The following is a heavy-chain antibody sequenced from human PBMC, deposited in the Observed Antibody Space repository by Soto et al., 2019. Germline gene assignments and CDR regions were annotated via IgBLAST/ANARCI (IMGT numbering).Heavy chain of an antibody. V-gene: IGHV1-3*01. CDR3: ARGLYNLLDY. CDR2: INAGNGNT. Sequence: ASVKVSCKASGYTFTSYSMHWVRQAPGQRLEWMGWINAGNGNTKYSQKFQGRVTITRDTSASTAYMELSSLRSEDTALYYCARGLYNLLDYWGQGTLVTGSS. J-gene: IGHJ4*02. CDR1: GYTFTSYS. D-gene: IGHD1-20*01.